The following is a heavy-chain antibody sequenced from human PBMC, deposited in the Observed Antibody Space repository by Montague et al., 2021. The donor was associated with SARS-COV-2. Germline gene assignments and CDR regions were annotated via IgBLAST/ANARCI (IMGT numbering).Heavy chain of an antibody. D-gene: IGHD6-13*01. J-gene: IGHJ4*02. CDR3: ARRVATAGIFDY. CDR1: GASIRSDSYY. V-gene: IGHV4-39*02. CDR2: IYSSGST. Sequence: SETRSLTCNVSGASIRSDSYYWGWVRQPPGKGLEWIGVIYSSGSTYYNPSLKSRVTISVDTSQNHVSLRLSSVTAADTAVYFCARRVATAGIFDYWGQGTLVTVSS.